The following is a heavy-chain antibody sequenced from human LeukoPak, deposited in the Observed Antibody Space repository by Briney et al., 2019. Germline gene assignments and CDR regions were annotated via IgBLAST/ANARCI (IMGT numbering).Heavy chain of an antibody. Sequence: ASVKVSCKASGYTFTGYYMHWVRQAPGQGLERMGWINPNSGGTNYAQKFQGRVTMTRDTSISTAYMELSRLRSDDTAVYYCAREAVFGVVINNYYYGMDVWGQGTTVTVSS. V-gene: IGHV1-2*02. CDR3: AREAVFGVVINNYYYGMDV. D-gene: IGHD3-3*01. CDR1: GYTFTGYY. CDR2: INPNSGGT. J-gene: IGHJ6*02.